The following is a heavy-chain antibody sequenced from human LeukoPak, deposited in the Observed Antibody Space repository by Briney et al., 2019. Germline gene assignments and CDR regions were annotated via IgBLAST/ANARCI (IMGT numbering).Heavy chain of an antibody. D-gene: IGHD3/OR15-3a*01. J-gene: IGHJ4*02. V-gene: IGHV4-38-2*02. CDR3: ARQTGSGLFILP. Sequence: PSETLSLTCSVSGYSISSAYYWGWIRQPPGKGLEWIGTMYHSGSTNYNPSLKSRVTISVDTSKNQFSLKLSFVTAADTAVYYCARQTGSGLFILPGGQGTLVTVSS. CDR1: GYSISSAYY. CDR2: MYHSGST.